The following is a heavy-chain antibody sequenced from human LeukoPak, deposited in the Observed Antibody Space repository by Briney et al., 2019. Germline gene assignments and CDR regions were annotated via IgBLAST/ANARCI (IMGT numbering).Heavy chain of an antibody. V-gene: IGHV3-64*01. Sequence: PGGSLRLSYVASGFIFSRYGMHWVRQAPGKGLEYVSAISNSGGSTYYANSVKGRFTISRDNSKNTLYLQMGSLRGEDMAVYYCARGLITGAAGTYYYYGMDVWGQGTTVTVSS. D-gene: IGHD6-13*01. CDR2: ISNSGGST. CDR3: ARGLITGAAGTYYYYGMDV. CDR1: GFIFSRYG. J-gene: IGHJ6*02.